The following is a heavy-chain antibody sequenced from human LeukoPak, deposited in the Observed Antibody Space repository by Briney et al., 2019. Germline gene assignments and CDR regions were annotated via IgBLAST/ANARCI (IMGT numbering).Heavy chain of an antibody. CDR1: GGSISSSSYY. J-gene: IGHJ4*02. V-gene: IGHV4-39*01. CDR2: IYYSGST. CDR3: ARGGSYYF. Sequence: SETLSLTCTVSGGSISSSSYYWGWISQPPGKGLEWIGSIYYSGSTYYNPSLKSRVTISIDTSKNQFSLKLSSVTAADTAVYYCARGGSYYFWGQGTLVTVSS. D-gene: IGHD3-10*01.